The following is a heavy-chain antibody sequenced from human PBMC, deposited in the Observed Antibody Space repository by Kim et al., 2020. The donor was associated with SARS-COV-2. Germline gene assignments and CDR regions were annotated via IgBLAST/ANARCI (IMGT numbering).Heavy chain of an antibody. CDR1: GFTFSSYA. CDR3: AKRGGLVGATWVGYYFDF. D-gene: IGHD1-26*01. J-gene: IGHJ4*02. CDR2: ISGSGGST. V-gene: IGHV3-23*01. Sequence: GGSLRLSCAASGFTFSSYAMSWVRQAPGKGLEWVSAISGSGGSTYYADSVKGRFTISRDSSKNTLYLQMNSLRAEDTAVYYCAKRGGLVGATWVGYYFDFWGQGTLVTVSS.